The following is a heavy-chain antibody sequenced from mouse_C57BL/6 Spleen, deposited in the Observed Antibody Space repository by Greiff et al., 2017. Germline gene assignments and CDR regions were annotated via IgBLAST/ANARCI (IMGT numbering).Heavy chain of an antibody. Sequence: QVQLQQPGAELVKPGASVKMSCKASGYTFTSYWITWVKQRPGQGLEWIGDIYPGSGSTNYNEKFKSKATLTVDTSSSTAYMQLSSLTSEDSAVYYCATYDYDGGYFDYWGQGTTRTVSS. J-gene: IGHJ2*01. CDR3: ATYDYDGGYFDY. D-gene: IGHD2-4*01. V-gene: IGHV1-55*01. CDR1: GYTFTSYW. CDR2: IYPGSGST.